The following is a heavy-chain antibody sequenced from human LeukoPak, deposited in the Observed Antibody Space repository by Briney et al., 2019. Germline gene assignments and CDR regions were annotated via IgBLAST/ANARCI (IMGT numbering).Heavy chain of an antibody. D-gene: IGHD3-22*01. Sequence: PSETLSLTCAVYGGSFSGYYWSWIRQPPGKGLEWIGEINHSGSTNYNPSLKSRVTISVDTSKNQFSLKLSSVTAADTAVYYCARENYYDSSGYSERVINDAFDIWGQGTMVTVSS. J-gene: IGHJ3*02. CDR1: GGSFSGYY. V-gene: IGHV4-34*01. CDR2: INHSGST. CDR3: ARENYYDSSGYSERVINDAFDI.